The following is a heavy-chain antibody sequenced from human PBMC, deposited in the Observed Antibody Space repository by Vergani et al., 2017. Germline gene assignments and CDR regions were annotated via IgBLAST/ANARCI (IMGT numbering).Heavy chain of an antibody. CDR1: GGTFSSYT. CDR2: INPNTGDT. Sequence: QVQLVQSGAEVKKPGSSVKVSCKASGGTFSSYTISWVRQAPGQGLEWMGRINPNTGDTIYAQKFHGRVTMTRDTSISTVYMEVTGLRSDDTAVFYCARDQLGSGSYMAWFAPWGQGTLVTVSS. D-gene: IGHD1-26*01. V-gene: IGHV1-2*02. CDR3: ARDQLGSGSYMAWFAP. J-gene: IGHJ5*02.